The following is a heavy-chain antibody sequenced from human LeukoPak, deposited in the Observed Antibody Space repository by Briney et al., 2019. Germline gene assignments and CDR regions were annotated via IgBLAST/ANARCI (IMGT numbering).Heavy chain of an antibody. J-gene: IGHJ6*02. CDR2: INHSGST. CDR1: GGSFSGYY. Sequence: SETLSLTCAVYGGSFSGYYWSWIRQPPGKGLEWIGEINHSGSTNYNPSLKSRVTISVDTSKNQFSLKLSSVTAAGTAVYYCARGLISRFDSRYGMDVWGQGTTVTVSS. V-gene: IGHV4-34*01. D-gene: IGHD3-10*01. CDR3: ARGLISRFDSRYGMDV.